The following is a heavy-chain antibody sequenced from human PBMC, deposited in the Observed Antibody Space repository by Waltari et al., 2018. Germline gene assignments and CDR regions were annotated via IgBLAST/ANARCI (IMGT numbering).Heavy chain of an antibody. CDR3: AKELRSLERGFDL. CDR1: GFTFDDYA. D-gene: IGHD3-3*01. J-gene: IGHJ4*02. V-gene: IGHV3-9*01. CDR2: ISWNSGRI. Sequence: EIQLVQSGGGSVQPGKSLTPSCAASGFTFDDYAMQWVRQVPGRGMEWVSSISWNSGRIKYADSVKGRFTISRDNAKTSVYMQMNSLKIEDTAVYYCAKELRSLERGFDLWGQGTPVIVSS.